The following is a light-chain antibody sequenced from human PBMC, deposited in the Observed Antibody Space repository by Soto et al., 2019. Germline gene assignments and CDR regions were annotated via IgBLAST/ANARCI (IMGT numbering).Light chain of an antibody. V-gene: IGLV2-8*01. CDR1: SSGVGGYNY. Sequence: SVLTQAPSASGSPGQSVTTSCTGTSSGVGGYNYVSWYQQHPGKAPKLMIYEVSKRPSGVPDRFSGSKSGNTASLTVSGLQAEDEADSYCSSYAGSNSYVFGTGTKVTVL. J-gene: IGLJ1*01. CDR3: SSYAGSNSYV. CDR2: EVS.